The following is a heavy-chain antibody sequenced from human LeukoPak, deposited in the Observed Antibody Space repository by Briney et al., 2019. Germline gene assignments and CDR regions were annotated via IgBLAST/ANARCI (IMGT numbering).Heavy chain of an antibody. CDR2: MFHTGST. CDR3: ARRVSCRGDICSGTDWFEP. Sequence: PSGTLSLTCTVSGGSITTNTYYWGWIRQPPGKGLEWIGSMFHTGSTYYNPSLRSRVTISVDTSKNQFSLELTSVTAADTAVYYCARRVSCRGDICSGTDWFEPWGQGTLVTVSS. CDR1: GGSITTNTYY. V-gene: IGHV4-39*01. J-gene: IGHJ5*02. D-gene: IGHD3-10*02.